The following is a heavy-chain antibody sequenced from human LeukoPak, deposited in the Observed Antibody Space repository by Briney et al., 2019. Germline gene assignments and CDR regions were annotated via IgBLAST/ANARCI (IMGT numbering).Heavy chain of an antibody. V-gene: IGHV4-59*01. CDR3: ASHYCSSTSCPNNWFDP. J-gene: IGHJ5*02. Sequence: SETLSLTCTVSGGSISSYYWSWIRQPPGKGLEWIGYIYYSGSTNYNPSLKSRVTISVDTSKNQFSLKLSSVTAADTAVYYCASHYCSSTSCPNNWFDPWGQGTLVTVSS. CDR2: IYYSGST. CDR1: GGSISSYY. D-gene: IGHD2-2*01.